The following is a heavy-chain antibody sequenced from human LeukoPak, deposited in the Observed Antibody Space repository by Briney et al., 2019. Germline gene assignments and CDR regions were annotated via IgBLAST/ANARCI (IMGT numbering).Heavy chain of an antibody. D-gene: IGHD6-13*01. CDR2: INPNSGGT. CDR3: ARAPAAAGTWWFDP. CDR1: GYTFTGYY. V-gene: IGHV1-2*02. J-gene: IGHJ5*02. Sequence: ASVKASCKASGYTFTGYYMHWVRQAPGQGLEWMGWINPNSGGTNYAQKFQGRVTMTRDTSISTAYMELSRLRSDDTAVYYCARAPAAAGTWWFDPWGQGTLVTVSS.